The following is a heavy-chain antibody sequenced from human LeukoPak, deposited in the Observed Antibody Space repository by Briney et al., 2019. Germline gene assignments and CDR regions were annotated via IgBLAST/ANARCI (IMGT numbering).Heavy chain of an antibody. CDR1: GFTFSSYG. Sequence: PGGSLRLSCAASGFTFSSYGMHWVRQAPGKGLEWVAVIWYDGSNKYYADSVKGRFTISRDNSKNTLYLQMNSLRAEDTAVYYCARDRNTIFGVVTPDYWGQGTLVTVSS. V-gene: IGHV3-33*01. CDR3: ARDRNTIFGVVTPDY. D-gene: IGHD3-3*01. J-gene: IGHJ4*02. CDR2: IWYDGSNK.